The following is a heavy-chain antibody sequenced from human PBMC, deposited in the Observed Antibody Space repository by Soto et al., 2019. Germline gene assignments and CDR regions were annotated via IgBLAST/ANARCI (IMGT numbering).Heavy chain of an antibody. J-gene: IGHJ3*02. CDR1: GFICSSYD. D-gene: IGHD2-8*01. CDR2: ILVDGRA. V-gene: IGHV3-23*01. Sequence: PGGSLRLSCAASGFICSSYDMSWVRQAPGKGLEWVSTILVDGRAFYVDSVRGRFTISRDTSKNTVYLQMNSLTAGDTALYYCAKETANGGGDFDICGQGTMVTVSS. CDR3: AKETANGGGDFDI.